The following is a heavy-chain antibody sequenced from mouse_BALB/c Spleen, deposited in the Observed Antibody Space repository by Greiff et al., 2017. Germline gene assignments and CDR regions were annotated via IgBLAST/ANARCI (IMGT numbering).Heavy chain of an antibody. D-gene: IGHD1-1*01. CDR2: ISSGSSTI. Sequence: EVQRVESGGGLVQPGGSRKLSCAASGFTFSSFGMHWVRQAPEKGLEWVAYISSGSSTIYYTDTVKGRFTISRDNPKNTLFLQMTSLRSEDTAMYYCARGENYYGSSSYWYFDVWGAGTTVTVSS. CDR1: GFTFSSFG. J-gene: IGHJ1*01. CDR3: ARGENYYGSSSYWYFDV. V-gene: IGHV5-17*02.